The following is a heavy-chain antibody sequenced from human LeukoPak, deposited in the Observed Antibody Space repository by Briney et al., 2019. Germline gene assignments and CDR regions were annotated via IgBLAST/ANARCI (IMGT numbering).Heavy chain of an antibody. Sequence: ASVKVSCKASGYTFTSYDINWVRQATGQGLGWMGWMNPNSGNTGYAQKFQGRVTMTRNTSISTVYMELSSLRSEDTAVYYCARVRLMGYDFWSGYLDWFDPWGQGTLVTVSS. CDR1: GYTFTSYD. CDR3: ARVRLMGYDFWSGYLDWFDP. D-gene: IGHD3-3*01. J-gene: IGHJ5*02. CDR2: MNPNSGNT. V-gene: IGHV1-8*01.